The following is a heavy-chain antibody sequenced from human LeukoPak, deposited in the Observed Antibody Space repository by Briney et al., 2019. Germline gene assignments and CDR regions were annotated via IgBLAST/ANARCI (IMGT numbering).Heavy chain of an antibody. CDR2: ISGSGGST. CDR1: GFTFSSYA. Sequence: GGSLRLSCAASGFTFSSYAMSWVRQAPGKGLEWVSAISGSGGSTYYADSVKGRFTISRDNSKNTLYLQMNSLRAEDTAVYYCAKDVIRFFEWPDAFDIWGQGTMVTVSS. CDR3: AKDVIRFFEWPDAFDI. J-gene: IGHJ3*02. D-gene: IGHD3-3*01. V-gene: IGHV3-23*01.